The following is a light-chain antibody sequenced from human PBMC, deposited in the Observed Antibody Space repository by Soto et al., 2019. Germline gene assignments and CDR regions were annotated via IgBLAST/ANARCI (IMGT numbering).Light chain of an antibody. CDR1: TGDLGNHNY. V-gene: IGLV2-14*03. CDR3: SSYTDSSSLL. Sequence: QSALTQPASVSGSPGQSITISCTGTTGDLGNHNYVSWYQQHPGAAPRLLIYEVNNRPSGVPPRFSGSKSGNTASLTISGLQPEDEADYYCSSYTDSSSLLFGGGTQLTVL. J-gene: IGLJ7*01. CDR2: EVN.